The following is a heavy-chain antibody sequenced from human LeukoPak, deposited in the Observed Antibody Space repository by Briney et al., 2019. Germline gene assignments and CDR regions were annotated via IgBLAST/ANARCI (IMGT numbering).Heavy chain of an antibody. D-gene: IGHD4-17*01. J-gene: IGHJ4*02. Sequence: GGSLRLSCAASGFTFSTYSMNWVRQSPGKGLEWVSSISSSRSYIYYPDSVKGRFTISRDNAKNSLYLQMNSLRAEDTAVYFCARRLKTAVTSYYFDSWGQGTLVTVSS. CDR3: ARRLKTAVTSYYFDS. V-gene: IGHV3-21*01. CDR2: ISSSRSYI. CDR1: GFTFSTYS.